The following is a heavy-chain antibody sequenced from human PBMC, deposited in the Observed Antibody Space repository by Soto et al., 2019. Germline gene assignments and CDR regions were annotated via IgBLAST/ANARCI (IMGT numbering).Heavy chain of an antibody. CDR2: ISGSGGST. V-gene: IGHV3-23*01. CDR1: GFTFSSYA. D-gene: IGHD3-10*01. J-gene: IGHJ6*02. Sequence: EVQLLESGGGLVQPGESLRLSCAASGFTFSSYAMSWVRQAPGKGLEWVSAISGSGGSTYYADSVKGRFTISRDNSKNTLYLQMNSLRAEDTAVYYCEKLVRGSAEVYGMDVWGQGTTVTVSS. CDR3: EKLVRGSAEVYGMDV.